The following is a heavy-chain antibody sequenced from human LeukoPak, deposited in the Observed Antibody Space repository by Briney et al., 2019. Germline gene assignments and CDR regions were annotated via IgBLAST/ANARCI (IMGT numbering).Heavy chain of an antibody. CDR2: INHSGST. CDR3: PRVSRDTAMVYLDY. Sequence: SETLSLTCAVYGGSFSGYYWSWIRQPPGKGLEWIGEINHSGSTNYNPSLKSRVTISVDTSKNQFPLKLSSVTAADTAVYYCPRVSRDTAMVYLDYWGQGTLVTVSS. D-gene: IGHD5-18*01. V-gene: IGHV4-34*01. CDR1: GGSFSGYY. J-gene: IGHJ4*02.